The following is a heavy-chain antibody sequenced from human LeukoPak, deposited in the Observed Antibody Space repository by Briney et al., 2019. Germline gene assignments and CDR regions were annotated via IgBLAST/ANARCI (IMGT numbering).Heavy chain of an antibody. D-gene: IGHD5-12*01. Sequence: SETLSLTCTVSGGSISSYYCSWLRQPAGKGLEWLGRIYTSGSTNYNPSLKSRVTMSVDTSKNQFSLKLSSVTAADTAVYYCARDRVVRSGYDTAFDYWGQGTLVTVSS. CDR2: IYTSGST. V-gene: IGHV4-4*07. J-gene: IGHJ4*02. CDR1: GGSISSYY. CDR3: ARDRVVRSGYDTAFDY.